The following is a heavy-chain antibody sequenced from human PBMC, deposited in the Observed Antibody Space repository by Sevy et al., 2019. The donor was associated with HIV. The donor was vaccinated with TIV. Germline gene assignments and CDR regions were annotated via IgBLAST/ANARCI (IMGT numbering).Heavy chain of an antibody. CDR3: ARGNRATSIFGVVIILDPSWYDY. J-gene: IGHJ4*02. V-gene: IGHV3-74*01. CDR1: GFTFSSYW. D-gene: IGHD3-3*01. Sequence: GESLKISCAASGFTFSSYWMHWVRQAPGKGLVWVSRINSDGSSTSYADSVKGRFTISRDNAKNTLYLQMNSLRAEDTAVYYCARGNRATSIFGVVIILDPSWYDYWGQGTLVTVSS. CDR2: INSDGSST.